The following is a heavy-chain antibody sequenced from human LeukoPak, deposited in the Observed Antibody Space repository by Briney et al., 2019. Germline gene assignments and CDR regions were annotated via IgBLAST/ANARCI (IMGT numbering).Heavy chain of an antibody. Sequence: GGSLRLSCAASGFTFSSYEMNWVRQAPGKGLEWVANIKPGGSERYYVDSVKGRFTISRDNVKNSLYLEMNTLRTEDTAVYYCARGGGDCTCPTYWGQGTLVTVSS. CDR3: ARGGGDCTCPTY. CDR2: IKPGGSER. CDR1: GFTFSSYE. J-gene: IGHJ4*02. D-gene: IGHD2-21*02. V-gene: IGHV3-7*01.